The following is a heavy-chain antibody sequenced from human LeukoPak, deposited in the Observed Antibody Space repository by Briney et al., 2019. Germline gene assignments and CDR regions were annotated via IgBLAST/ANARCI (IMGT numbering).Heavy chain of an antibody. V-gene: IGHV3-30-3*01. CDR2: ISYDGSNK. CDR1: GFTFSSYA. CDR3: ARGGTTVTTPLDYYYYYGMDV. J-gene: IGHJ6*02. Sequence: GGSLRLSCAASGFTFSSYAMHWVRQAPGKGLEWVAVISYDGSNKYYADSVKGRFTISRDNSKNTLYLQMNSLRAEDTAVYYCARGGTTVTTPLDYYYYYGMDVWGRGTTVTVSS. D-gene: IGHD4-11*01.